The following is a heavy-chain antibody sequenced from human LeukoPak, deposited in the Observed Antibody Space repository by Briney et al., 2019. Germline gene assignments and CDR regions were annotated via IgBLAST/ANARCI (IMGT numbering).Heavy chain of an antibody. Sequence: GGSLRLSCAASGFTFSNYWMHWVRQAPGKGLVWVSRINSDGSTTSYADSVKGRFTISRDNAKNTLYLQMNRLRAEDTAVYYCASDYCSSASCFPDVWGKGTTVTVSS. V-gene: IGHV3-74*01. D-gene: IGHD2-15*01. CDR1: GFTFSNYW. CDR3: ASDYCSSASCFPDV. J-gene: IGHJ6*04. CDR2: INSDGSTT.